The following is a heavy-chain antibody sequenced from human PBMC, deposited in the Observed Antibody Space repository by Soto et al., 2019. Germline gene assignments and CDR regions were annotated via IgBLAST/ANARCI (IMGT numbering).Heavy chain of an antibody. J-gene: IGHJ4*02. D-gene: IGHD1-26*01. V-gene: IGHV3-74*01. CDR2: IKYDESST. CDR1: GFNFRNYW. CDR3: ARGGWGAYYLDT. Sequence: EVQLVESGGGLVQPGGSLRLSCAASGFNFRNYWMHWVRQAPGKGLVWVSRIKYDESSTDYADSVYGRFNISRDNAKNTVYMQMNSLRSENTAVYYCARGGWGAYYLDTWGQGTLVTVSS.